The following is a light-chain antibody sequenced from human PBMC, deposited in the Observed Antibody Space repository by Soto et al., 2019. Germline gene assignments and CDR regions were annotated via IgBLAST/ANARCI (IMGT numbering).Light chain of an antibody. CDR2: GAS. CDR3: QQYDSSPPGFT. Sequence: EIVLTQSPGTLSLSPGERATLSCRASQSVSSSYLAWYQQKPGQAPRLLIYGASSRATGIPDRFSGSGSGTDFTLTISRLETEDFAVYYCQQYDSSPPGFTFGPGTKVGIK. J-gene: IGKJ3*01. CDR1: QSVSSSY. V-gene: IGKV3-20*01.